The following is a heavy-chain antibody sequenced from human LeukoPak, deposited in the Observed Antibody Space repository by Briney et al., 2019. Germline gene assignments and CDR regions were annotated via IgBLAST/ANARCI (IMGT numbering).Heavy chain of an antibody. D-gene: IGHD4-11*01. CDR1: GGSFSAYN. Sequence: SETLSLTCAVNGGSFSAYNWSWIRQPPGKGLEWIGEINRSGSTNYNPSLKSRVALSVDTSKTQFSLKLTSVTAADTAVYYCARSGQTTVAYLDWGQGSLVTVSS. CDR3: ARSGQTTVAYLD. J-gene: IGHJ4*02. V-gene: IGHV4-34*01. CDR2: INRSGST.